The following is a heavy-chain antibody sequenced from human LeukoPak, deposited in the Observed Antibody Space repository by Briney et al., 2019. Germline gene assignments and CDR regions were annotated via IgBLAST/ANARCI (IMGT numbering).Heavy chain of an antibody. CDR3: AREGGYCNSGYCYISLDY. CDR2: IYSSGTT. J-gene: IGHJ4*02. Sequence: NSSETLSLTCTISGGSLSPYYWNWIRQPAGKGLEWIGRIYSSGTTNYNPSLRSRVSMSVDTSKNQFSLKLSSVIAADTAVYYCAREGGYCNSGYCYISLDYWGQGALLTVSS. V-gene: IGHV4-4*07. CDR1: GGSLSPYY. D-gene: IGHD2-2*02.